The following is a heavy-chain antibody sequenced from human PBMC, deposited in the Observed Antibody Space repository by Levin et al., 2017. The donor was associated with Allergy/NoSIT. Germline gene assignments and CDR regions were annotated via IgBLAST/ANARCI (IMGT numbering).Heavy chain of an antibody. Sequence: SETLSLTCTVSGDSVSSDTYYWNWIRQPPGKGLEWIGYIYYTGSTNYNPSLQSRVTMSVDTSRNQFSLKLTSVTAADTAVYYCAGGGNLYYFGSGRSFQHWGQGTLVTVSS. CDR2: IYYTGST. J-gene: IGHJ1*01. V-gene: IGHV4-61*01. CDR1: GDSVSSDTYY. CDR3: AGGGNLYYFGSGRSFQH. D-gene: IGHD3-10*01.